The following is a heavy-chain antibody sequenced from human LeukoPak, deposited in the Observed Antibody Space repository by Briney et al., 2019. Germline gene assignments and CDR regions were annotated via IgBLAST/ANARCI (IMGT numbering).Heavy chain of an antibody. Sequence: GGSLRLSCAASGFTFSTYWMTWVRQAPGKGLEWVASIKEDGSATFYVDSVEGRFSISRDNAKYSLYLQMNSLRAEDTAVYYCTKDSHRRSDYWGQGTLLTVSS. J-gene: IGHJ4*02. D-gene: IGHD1-14*01. CDR2: IKEDGSAT. CDR3: TKDSHRRSDY. V-gene: IGHV3-7*01. CDR1: GFTFSTYW.